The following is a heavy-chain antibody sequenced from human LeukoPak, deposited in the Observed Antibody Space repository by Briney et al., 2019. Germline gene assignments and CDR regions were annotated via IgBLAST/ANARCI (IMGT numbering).Heavy chain of an antibody. J-gene: IGHJ4*02. CDR3: ARGDADYYFDY. D-gene: IGHD2-21*02. CDR1: GFTFSGYS. V-gene: IGHV4-59*01. Sequence: GSLRPSCAASGFTFSGYSMNWVRQPPGKGLEWIGYIYYSGSTNYNPSLKSRVTISVDTSKNQFSLKLSSVTAADTAVYYCARGDADYYFDYWGQGTLVTVSS. CDR2: IYYSGST.